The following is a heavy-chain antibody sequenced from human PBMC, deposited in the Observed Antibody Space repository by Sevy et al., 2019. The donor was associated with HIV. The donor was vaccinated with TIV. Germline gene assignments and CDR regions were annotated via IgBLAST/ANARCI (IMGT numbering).Heavy chain of an antibody. CDR1: GGSISSYY. CDR2: IYYSGST. CDR3: ARLGWGYCSSTSCSRGYYYYYMDV. J-gene: IGHJ6*03. V-gene: IGHV4-59*08. D-gene: IGHD2-2*01. Sequence: SETLSLTCTVSGGSISSYYWSWIRQPPGKGLEWIGYIYYSGSTNYNPSLKSRVTISVDTSKNQFSLKLSSVTAADTAVYYCARLGWGYCSSTSCSRGYYYYYMDVWGKWTTVTVSS.